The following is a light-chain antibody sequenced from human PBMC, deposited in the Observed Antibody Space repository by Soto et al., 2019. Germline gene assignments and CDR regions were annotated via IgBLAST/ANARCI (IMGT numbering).Light chain of an antibody. Sequence: QSVLTQPPSASGTPGQRVTISCSGSSSNIGSNDVYWYQQLPETAPKVLIYNNTQRPSGVPDRFSGSKSGTSASLAISGPRFGDEGGYFFAARDDRPRGVIFGGGTKVTVL. CDR3: AARDDRPRGVI. V-gene: IGLV1-47*01. CDR1: SSNIGSND. CDR2: NNT. J-gene: IGLJ2*01.